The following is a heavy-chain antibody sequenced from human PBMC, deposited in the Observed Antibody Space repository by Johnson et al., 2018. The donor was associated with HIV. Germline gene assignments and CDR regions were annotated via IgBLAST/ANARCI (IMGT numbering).Heavy chain of an antibody. Sequence: QVRLVESGGGVVQPGGSLRISCAASGFTFSDYYMSWIRQAPGKGLEWVSYISSSGTTIYYADSVKGRFTISRDNAKNSLYLQMNSLRAEDTALYYCARVLEQFDAFDIWGQGTMVTVSS. V-gene: IGHV3-11*01. CDR3: ARVLEQFDAFDI. CDR2: ISSSGTTI. J-gene: IGHJ3*02. D-gene: IGHD2-2*01. CDR1: GFTFSDYY.